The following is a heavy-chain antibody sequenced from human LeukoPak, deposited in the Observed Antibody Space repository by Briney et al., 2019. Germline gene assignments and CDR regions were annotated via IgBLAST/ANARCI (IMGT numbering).Heavy chain of an antibody. CDR2: IYSGGNT. CDR3: ASRPSDDHPYFDY. Sequence: GGSLRLSCAASGFTVSRKYMTWVRQAPGKGLDWVSLIYSGGNTYYADSVKGRFTISRDSSKNTLYLQMDNLRAEDTAVYYCASRPSDDHPYFDYWGQGTLVTVSS. CDR1: GFTVSRKY. D-gene: IGHD6-6*01. V-gene: IGHV3-53*01. J-gene: IGHJ4*02.